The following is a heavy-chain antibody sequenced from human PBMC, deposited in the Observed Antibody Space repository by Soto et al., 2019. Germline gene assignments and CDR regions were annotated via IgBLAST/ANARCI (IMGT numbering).Heavy chain of an antibody. V-gene: IGHV3-23*01. CDR1: GFTFSSYA. Sequence: LRLSCAASGFTFSSYAMSWVRQAPGKGLEWVSGISGSGGVTYYADSVKGRFTISRDNSKKTLYLQMNSLRAEDTAVYYCAKALSNYELSIDYWGQGTLVTVSS. CDR2: ISGSGGVT. J-gene: IGHJ4*02. D-gene: IGHD4-4*01. CDR3: AKALSNYELSIDY.